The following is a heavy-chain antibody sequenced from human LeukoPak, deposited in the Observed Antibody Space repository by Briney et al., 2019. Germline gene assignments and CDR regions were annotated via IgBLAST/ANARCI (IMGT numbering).Heavy chain of an antibody. CDR3: ASFGGYYYDDFDY. Sequence: SETRSLTCTVSGGSISSYYWSWLRQPPGKGLEWIGYIYYSGSTNYNPSLKSRVTISVDTSKNQFSLKLSSVTAADTAVYYCASFGGYYYDDFDYWGQGTLVTVSS. CDR2: IYYSGST. D-gene: IGHD3-22*01. V-gene: IGHV4-59*01. J-gene: IGHJ4*02. CDR1: GGSISSYY.